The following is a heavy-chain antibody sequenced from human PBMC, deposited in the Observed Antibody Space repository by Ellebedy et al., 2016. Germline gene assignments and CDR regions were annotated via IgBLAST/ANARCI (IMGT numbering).Heavy chain of an antibody. V-gene: IGHV4-59*02. CDR3: ARDVSLYSSSPSFDS. D-gene: IGHD6-6*01. J-gene: IGHJ4*02. CDR1: GGSVDTYY. Sequence: SETLSLXXTVFGGSVDTYYWTWIRQSPGKGLEWIGYVFYGGSTKYSPSLRSRVTISLDTSKNQFSLKVTSVAAADTAVYYCARDVSLYSSSPSFDSWGQGTLVTVSS. CDR2: VFYGGST.